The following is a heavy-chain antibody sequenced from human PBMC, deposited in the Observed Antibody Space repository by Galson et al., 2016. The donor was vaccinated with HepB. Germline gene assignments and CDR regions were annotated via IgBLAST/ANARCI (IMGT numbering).Heavy chain of an antibody. CDR3: ARVSRTRPGFFDL. V-gene: IGHV3-20*01. D-gene: IGHD2-2*01. CDR2: INWNGGST. CDR1: GFTFDDYG. Sequence: SLRLSCAASGFTFDDYGMSWVRQAPGKGLEWVSGINWNGGSTGYADSVKGRFTVSRDNAENSLYLQMSNLRAEDTALYHCARVSRTRPGFFDLWGRGTLVTVSS. J-gene: IGHJ2*01.